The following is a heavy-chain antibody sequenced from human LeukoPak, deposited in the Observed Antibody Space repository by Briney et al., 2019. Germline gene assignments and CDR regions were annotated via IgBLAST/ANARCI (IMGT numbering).Heavy chain of an antibody. CDR2: IYTSGST. V-gene: IGHV4-4*07. Sequence: SETLSLTCTVSGGSISIYYWNWIRQPAGKGLEWIGRIYTSGSTKYNPSLKSRVTMSVDTSKNQFSLELSSVTAADTAVYYCARHLRGSGYYYYYYMDVWGKGTTVTISS. J-gene: IGHJ6*03. CDR3: ARHLRGSGYYYYYYMDV. D-gene: IGHD3-10*01. CDR1: GGSISIYY.